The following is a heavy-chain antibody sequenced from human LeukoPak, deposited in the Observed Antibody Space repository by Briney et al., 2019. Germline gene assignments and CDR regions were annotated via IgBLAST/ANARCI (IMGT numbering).Heavy chain of an antibody. J-gene: IGHJ5*02. V-gene: IGHV4-61*02. CDR2: ISTSGIT. CDR1: GASFSSTTYY. Sequence: KPSETLSLTCTVSGASFSSTTYYWSWIRQSAVKGLEWIGRISTSGITNYNPSLKSRVTILVDMSKNQFSLNLSSVTAADTAVYFCARDRLERRYNRFDPWGQGTLVTVSS. CDR3: ARDRLERRYNRFDP. D-gene: IGHD1-1*01.